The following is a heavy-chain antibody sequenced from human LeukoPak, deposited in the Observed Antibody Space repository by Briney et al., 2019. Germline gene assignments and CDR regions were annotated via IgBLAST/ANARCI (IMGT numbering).Heavy chain of an antibody. D-gene: IGHD3-10*01. J-gene: IGHJ5*02. CDR3: ARGAPMVRGAPQPNWFDP. CDR1: GGSFSGYY. Sequence: SETLSLTCAVYGGSFSGYYWSWIRQPPGKGLEWIGEINHGGSTNYNPSLKSRVTISVDTSKNQFSLKLSSVTAADTAVYYCARGAPMVRGAPQPNWFDPWGQGTLVTVSS. V-gene: IGHV4-34*01. CDR2: INHGGST.